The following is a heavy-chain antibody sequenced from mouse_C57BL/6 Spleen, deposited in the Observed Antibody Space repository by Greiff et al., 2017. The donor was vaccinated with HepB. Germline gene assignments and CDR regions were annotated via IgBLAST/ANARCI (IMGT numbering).Heavy chain of an antibody. CDR2: IHPNSGST. Sequence: QVQLQQPGAELVKPGASVKLSCKASGYTFTSYWMHWVKQRPGQGLEWIGMIHPNSGSTNYNEKFKSKATLTVDKSSSTAYMQLSSLTAEDAAVYYCARDGYYDDYWGQGTTLTVSS. J-gene: IGHJ2*01. CDR3: ARDGYYDDY. D-gene: IGHD2-3*01. CDR1: GYTFTSYW. V-gene: IGHV1-64*01.